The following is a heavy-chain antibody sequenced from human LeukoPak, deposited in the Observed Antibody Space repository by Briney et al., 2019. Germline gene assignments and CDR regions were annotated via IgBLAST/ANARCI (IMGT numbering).Heavy chain of an antibody. V-gene: IGHV4-34*12. CDR3: ARADARVPDY. J-gene: IGHJ4*02. CDR2: IIHSGST. Sequence: PETLSLTCAVYGGSFSGYHWSWIRQPPGKGLEWIGEIIHSGSTNYNPSLKSRVTISVDTSKNQFSLKLSSVTAADTAVYYCARADARVPDYWGQGTLVTVSS. CDR1: GGSFSGYH.